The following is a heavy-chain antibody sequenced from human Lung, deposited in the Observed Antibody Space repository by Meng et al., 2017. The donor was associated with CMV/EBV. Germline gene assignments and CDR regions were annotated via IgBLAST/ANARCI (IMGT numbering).Heavy chain of an antibody. CDR3: ARDWNVVVPAATYYYYGMDV. V-gene: IGHV3-30-3*01. D-gene: IGHD2-2*01. J-gene: IGHJ6*02. CDR2: ISYDGSNK. CDR1: GFTFSSYA. Sequence: GESLKISCAASGFTFSSYAMHWVRQAPGKGLEWVAVISYDGSNKYYADSVKGRFTISRDNSKNTLYLQMNSLRAEDTAVYYCARDWNVVVPAATYYYYGMDVWGQGTXVTVSS.